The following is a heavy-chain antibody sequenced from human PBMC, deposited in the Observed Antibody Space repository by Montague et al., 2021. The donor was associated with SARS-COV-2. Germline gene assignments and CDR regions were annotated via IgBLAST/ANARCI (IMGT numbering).Heavy chain of an antibody. CDR1: GGSISTYY. CDR3: ARADITMVRGGNRWAFDI. D-gene: IGHD3-10*01. CDR2: IYYSGST. Sequence: SETLSLTCTVSGGSISTYYWSWIRQPPGKGLEWIGYIYYSGSTNYYPSLKSRVTISVDTSKNQFSLKLSSVTAADTAVYYCARADITMVRGGNRWAFDIWGQGTMVTVSS. V-gene: IGHV4-59*01. J-gene: IGHJ3*02.